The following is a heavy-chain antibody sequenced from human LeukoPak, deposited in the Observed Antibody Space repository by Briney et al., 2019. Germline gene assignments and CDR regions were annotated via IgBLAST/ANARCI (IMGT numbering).Heavy chain of an antibody. CDR1: GFTFSSYS. CDR2: IKQDGSAK. V-gene: IGHV3-7*03. CDR3: ARDNGWSADF. Sequence: GGSLRLSCAASGFTFSSYSMNWVRQAPGKGLEWVANIKQDGSAKPYVDSVKGRFTISRDNAKNSLFLQMNSLRAEDTAVYYCARDNGWSADFWGQGTLVTVSS. J-gene: IGHJ4*02. D-gene: IGHD2-15*01.